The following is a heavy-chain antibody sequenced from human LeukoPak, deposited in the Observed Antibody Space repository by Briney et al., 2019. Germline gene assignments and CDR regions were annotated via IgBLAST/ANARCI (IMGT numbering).Heavy chain of an antibody. Sequence: ASVKVSCKASGYTLTSYGISWVRQAPGQGLEWMGWISAYNGNTNYAQKLQGRVTMTTDTSTSTAYMELRSLRSDDTAVYYCARDRDYDFWSGYYYYYYMDVWGKGTTVTVSS. CDR2: ISAYNGNT. V-gene: IGHV1-18*01. D-gene: IGHD3-3*01. J-gene: IGHJ6*03. CDR3: ARDRDYDFWSGYYYYYYMDV. CDR1: GYTLTSYG.